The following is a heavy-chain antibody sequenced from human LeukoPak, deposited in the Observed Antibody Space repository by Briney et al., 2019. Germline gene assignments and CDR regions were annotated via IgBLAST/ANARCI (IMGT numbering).Heavy chain of an antibody. CDR3: ARDSHSSSWYDY. Sequence: ASVKVSCKASGYTFTSYGFSWVRQAPGQGLEWMGWISAYNGNTSYAQMLQGRVTMTTDTSTSTAYMELRSLRSDDTAVYYCARDSHSSSWYDYWGQGTLVTVSS. CDR1: GYTFTSYG. D-gene: IGHD6-13*01. J-gene: IGHJ4*02. CDR2: ISAYNGNT. V-gene: IGHV1-18*01.